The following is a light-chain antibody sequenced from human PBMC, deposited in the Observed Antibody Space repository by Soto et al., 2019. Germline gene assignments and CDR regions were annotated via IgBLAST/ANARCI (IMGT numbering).Light chain of an antibody. V-gene: IGKV3-20*01. J-gene: IGKJ4*01. CDR1: QSISSSY. Sequence: IVLTQSPGTLSLSPGERATLSCRASQSISSSYLAWYQQKPGQAPRLLIYGASSRATGIPDRFSGGVSGTDFTLTISRLEPEDFAVYYCQQYSSLPRTVGGGTKVDIK. CDR3: QQYSSLPRT. CDR2: GAS.